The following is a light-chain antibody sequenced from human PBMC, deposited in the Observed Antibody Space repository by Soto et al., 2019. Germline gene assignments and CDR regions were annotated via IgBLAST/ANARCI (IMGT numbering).Light chain of an antibody. J-gene: IGKJ2*01. CDR1: QTVEWW. V-gene: IGKV1-5*01. CDR2: DVS. Sequence: GARVVITCRASQTVEWWLAWYQQNPGKAPKLLISDVSTLERGVPSRFSGSGSATEFTLTISGLQPDDFATYYCQQYKDYAYTFGQGTKVESK. CDR3: QQYKDYAYT.